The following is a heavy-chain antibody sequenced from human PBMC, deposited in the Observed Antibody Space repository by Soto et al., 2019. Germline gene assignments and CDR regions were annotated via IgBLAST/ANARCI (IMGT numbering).Heavy chain of an antibody. CDR2: IWFDGSNK. V-gene: IGHV3-33*01. CDR1: GFTFSSYS. J-gene: IGHJ4*02. Sequence: GGSLRLSCAASGFTFSSYSIHWVRQAPGKGPEWVAVIWFDGSNKYYADSVKGRFTISRDNSKNTLFLQMNSLRAEDTAVYYCARERYSSSSAISYWGQGTLVTVSS. D-gene: IGHD6-6*01. CDR3: ARERYSSSSAISY.